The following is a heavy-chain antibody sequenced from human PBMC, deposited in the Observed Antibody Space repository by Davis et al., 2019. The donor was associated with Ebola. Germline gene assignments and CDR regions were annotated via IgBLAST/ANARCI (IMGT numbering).Heavy chain of an antibody. V-gene: IGHV4-39*01. J-gene: IGHJ5*02. Sequence: MPSETLSLTCTVSGGSISSGAYYWSWIRQHPGKGLEWIGCIYYSGSTYYNPSLKSRVTISVDTSKNQLSLKLSSVTAADTAMYYCASQYYYDSSGYYYGRFDPWGQGTLVTVSS. CDR2: IYYSGST. CDR3: ASQYYYDSSGYYYGRFDP. D-gene: IGHD3-22*01. CDR1: GGSISSGAYY.